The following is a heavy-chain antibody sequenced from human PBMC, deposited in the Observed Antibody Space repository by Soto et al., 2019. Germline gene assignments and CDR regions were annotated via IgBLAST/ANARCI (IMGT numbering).Heavy chain of an antibody. CDR1: GFTLGNFW. J-gene: IGHJ5*01. CDR3: ARDYYDSGSHDS. D-gene: IGHD3-10*01. V-gene: IGHV3-7*03. Sequence: EVQLVESGGGLVQSGGSLRLSCAASGFTLGNFWISWVRQAPGKGLVSVANINQDGSVKYYVDSVKGRFTISRDNAKSSLYLQMNGLRAEDTALYCCARDYYDSGSHDSWGQGTLFTVSS. CDR2: INQDGSVK.